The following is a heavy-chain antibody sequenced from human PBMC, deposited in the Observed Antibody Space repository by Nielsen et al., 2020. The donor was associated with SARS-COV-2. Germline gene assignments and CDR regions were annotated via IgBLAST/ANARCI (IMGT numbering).Heavy chain of an antibody. CDR1: GFTFDDYC. CDR3: AKEGLVATAMGAFDI. CDR2: ISWDGGST. D-gene: IGHD5-18*01. J-gene: IGHJ3*02. V-gene: IGHV3-43*01. Sequence: GGSLRLSCAASGFTFDDYCMSWVRQAPGKGLEWVSLISWDGGSTYSAYSVKGRFTISRDNSKNSLYLQMNSLRTEDTALYYCAKEGLVATAMGAFDIWGQGTMVTVSS.